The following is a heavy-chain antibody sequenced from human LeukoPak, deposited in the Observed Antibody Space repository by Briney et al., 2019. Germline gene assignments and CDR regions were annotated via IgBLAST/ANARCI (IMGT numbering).Heavy chain of an antibody. V-gene: IGHV1-46*01. CDR1: GYTFTSYY. CDR2: INPSGGST. Sequence: GASVKVSCKASGYTFTSYYMHWVRQAPGQGLEWMGIINPSGGSTSYAQKFQGRVTMTRDTSTSTVYMELSSLRSEDTAVYYCARGKRRTYYYGSGSSDGGWFDPWGQGTLVTVSS. CDR3: ARGKRRTYYYGSGSSDGGWFDP. J-gene: IGHJ5*02. D-gene: IGHD3-10*01.